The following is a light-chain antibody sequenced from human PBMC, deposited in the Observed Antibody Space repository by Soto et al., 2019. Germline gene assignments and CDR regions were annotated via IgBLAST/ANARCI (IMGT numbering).Light chain of an antibody. Sequence: QSVLTQPPSASGTPGQRVTISCSGSSSNIGRNTVNWYQQLPGTAPKLLIYGNDQRPSGVPDRFSGSKSGTSASLAISGLQSEDEADHYCAAWDDSLNGVVFGGGTKLTVL. J-gene: IGLJ2*01. CDR3: AAWDDSLNGVV. V-gene: IGLV1-44*01. CDR2: GND. CDR1: SSNIGRNT.